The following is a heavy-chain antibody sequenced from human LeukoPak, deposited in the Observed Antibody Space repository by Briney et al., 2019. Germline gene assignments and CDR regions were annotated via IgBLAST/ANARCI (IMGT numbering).Heavy chain of an antibody. CDR1: GGAISSYY. CDR3: ARVGPWYSSSSGFPFDI. V-gene: IGHV4-59*01. CDR2: IYYSGST. J-gene: IGHJ3*02. D-gene: IGHD6-6*01. Sequence: PSETLSLTCTVVGGAISSYYWSWIRQPPGKGLEWIGYIYYSGSTNYNPSLKSRVTISVDTSKNQFSLKLSSVTAADTAVYYCARVGPWYSSSSGFPFDIWGQGTMVTVSS.